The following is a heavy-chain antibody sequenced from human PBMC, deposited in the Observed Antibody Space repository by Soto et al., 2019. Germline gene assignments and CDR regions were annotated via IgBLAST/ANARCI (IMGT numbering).Heavy chain of an antibody. D-gene: IGHD6-6*01. CDR1: GYSFTSYW. CDR2: IDPSDSYT. CDR3: ASSIAARPYYYYGMDV. V-gene: IGHV5-10-1*01. J-gene: IGHJ6*02. Sequence: PVETLKISCKGSGYSFTSYWISWVRQMPGKGLEWMGRIDPSDSYTNYSPSFQGHATISADKSISTAYLQWSSLKASDTAMYYCASSIAARPYYYYGMDVWGQGTTVTVSS.